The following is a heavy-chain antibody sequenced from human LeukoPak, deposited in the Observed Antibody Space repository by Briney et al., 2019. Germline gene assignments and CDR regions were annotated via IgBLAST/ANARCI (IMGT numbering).Heavy chain of an antibody. CDR1: GFTFSTYA. CDR2: ISGSGGST. CDR3: ARDLRFYYDILTGYYPGDSYYFDY. D-gene: IGHD3-9*01. J-gene: IGHJ4*02. V-gene: IGHV3-23*01. Sequence: GGSLRLSCAASGFTFSTYAMSWVRQAPGKGLEWVSAISGSGGSTYYADSVKGRFTISRDISKNTLYLQMNSLRAEDTAVYYCARDLRFYYDILTGYYPGDSYYFDYWGQGTLVTVSS.